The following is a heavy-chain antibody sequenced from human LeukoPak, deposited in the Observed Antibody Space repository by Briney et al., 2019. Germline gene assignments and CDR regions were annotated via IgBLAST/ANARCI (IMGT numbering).Heavy chain of an antibody. V-gene: IGHV1-2*06. J-gene: IGHJ4*02. CDR2: INPNSGGT. CDR1: GYTFTGYY. CDR3: AREDSRGAFDY. Sequence: EASVKVSCKASGYTFTGYYMYWVRQTPGQGLEWMGRINPNSGGTNYAQKFQGRVTMTRDTSISTSYMELSRLTSDETAFYYCAREDSRGAFDYWGQGTLVTVSS. D-gene: IGHD3-16*01.